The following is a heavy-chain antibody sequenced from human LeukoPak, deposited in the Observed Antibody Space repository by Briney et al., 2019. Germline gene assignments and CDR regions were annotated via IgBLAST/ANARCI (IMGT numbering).Heavy chain of an antibody. V-gene: IGHV1-46*01. CDR1: GYTFTSNY. Sequence: ASVKVSCKASGYTFTSNYIHWVRQAPGQGLEWMRMIYPRDGSTSYAQKFQRRVTVTRDTSTSTVHMDLSGLRSEDTAVYYCARDQEGLDYWGQGTLVTVSS. CDR2: IYPRDGST. J-gene: IGHJ4*02. CDR3: ARDQEGLDY.